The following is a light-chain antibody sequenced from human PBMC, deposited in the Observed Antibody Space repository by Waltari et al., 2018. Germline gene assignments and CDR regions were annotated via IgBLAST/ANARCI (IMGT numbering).Light chain of an antibody. CDR3: QQRSNWPPEVT. J-gene: IGKJ4*01. CDR2: DAS. V-gene: IGKV3-11*01. CDR1: QSVSSY. Sequence: EIVLTQSPATLSLSPGERATLSCRASQSVSSYLAWYQQKPGQAPRLLIYDASNRATGIPARFSGSGSGTDFTLTISSLEPEDFAVYYCQQRSNWPPEVTFGGGTKVEIQ.